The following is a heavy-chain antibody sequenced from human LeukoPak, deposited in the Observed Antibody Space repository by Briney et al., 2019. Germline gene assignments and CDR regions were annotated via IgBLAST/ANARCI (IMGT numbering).Heavy chain of an antibody. CDR2: IDSSGGYT. CDR3: VRGGESGLDY. D-gene: IGHD3-16*01. V-gene: IGHV3-13*01. J-gene: IGHJ4*01. Sequence: GGSLRLSCAASGYTFNTYDMHWVRQTTGQGLEWTSSIDSSGGYTYYAGSVKGRFTISRENDKNSLYLHMNSLRVGDTAVYSCVRGGESGLDYWGHGTLVTVSS. CDR1: GYTFNTYD.